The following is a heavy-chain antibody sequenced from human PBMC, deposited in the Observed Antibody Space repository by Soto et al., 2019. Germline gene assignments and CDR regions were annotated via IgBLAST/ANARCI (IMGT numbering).Heavy chain of an antibody. CDR2: IRSKAYGGTT. J-gene: IGHJ1*01. D-gene: IGHD6-19*01. CDR3: TRDLSHSGRAEYFQH. CDR1: GFTFGDYA. V-gene: IGHV3-49*03. Sequence: HPGGSLRLSCITSGFTFGDYAMSWFRQAPGKGLEWVSFIRSKAYGGTTEYAASVKGRFTISRDDSKSIAYLEMNSLKTEDTAVYYCTRDLSHSGRAEYFQHWGQGTLVTVSS.